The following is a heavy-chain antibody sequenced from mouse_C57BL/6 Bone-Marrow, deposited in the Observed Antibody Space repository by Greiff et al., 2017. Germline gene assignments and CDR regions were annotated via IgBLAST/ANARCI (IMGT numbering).Heavy chain of an antibody. CDR1: GYTFTSYW. CDR3: ARPPSGNYGWYFDV. D-gene: IGHD2-1*01. V-gene: IGHV1-69*01. CDR2: IVPSDSYT. J-gene: IGHJ1*03. Sequence: VQLQQPGAELVMPGASVKLSCKASGYTFTSYWMHWVKQRPGQGLEWIGEIVPSDSYTNYTQKFKGKSTLTVDKSSSTDYMQLSSLTSEDAAVYYCARPPSGNYGWYFDVWGTGTTVTVSS.